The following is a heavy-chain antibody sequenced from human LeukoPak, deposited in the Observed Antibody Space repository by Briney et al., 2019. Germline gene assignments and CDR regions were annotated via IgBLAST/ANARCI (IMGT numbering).Heavy chain of an antibody. CDR1: GFTFSNYW. Sequence: PGGSLRLSCAASGFTFSNYWMSWVRQAPGKGLEWVANIKEDGSEKYYVDSVKGRFTISRDNAKNSLYLQMNSLRAEDTAAYYCARMAGLSWFDPWGQGTLVTVSS. J-gene: IGHJ5*02. V-gene: IGHV3-7*01. D-gene: IGHD5-24*01. CDR3: ARMAGLSWFDP. CDR2: IKEDGSEK.